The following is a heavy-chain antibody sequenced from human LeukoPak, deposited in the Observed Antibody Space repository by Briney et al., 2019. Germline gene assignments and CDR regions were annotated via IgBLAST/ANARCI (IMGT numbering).Heavy chain of an antibody. D-gene: IGHD6-19*01. J-gene: IGHJ4*02. V-gene: IGHV3-23*01. CDR3: AKDWAVSDIMKPY. CDR2: ISGSGGST. CDR1: GFTFSSYA. Sequence: PGGSLRLSCAASGFTFSSYAMNWVRQAPGKGLEWVSGISGSGGSTYYADSVKGRFTISRDNSKNTLYLQMNSLRAEDTAVYYCAKDWAVSDIMKPYWGQGTLVIVSS.